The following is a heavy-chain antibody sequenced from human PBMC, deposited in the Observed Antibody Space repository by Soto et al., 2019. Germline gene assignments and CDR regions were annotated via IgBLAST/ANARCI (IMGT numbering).Heavy chain of an antibody. CDR1: GFTFSSYA. V-gene: IGHV3-23*01. CDR2: ISGSGGST. J-gene: IGHJ6*02. Sequence: GGSLRLSCAASGFTFSSYAMSWVRQAPGKGLEWVSAISGSGGSTYYADSVKGRFTISRDNSKNTLYLQMNSLRAEDTAVYYCAKVGPEVAARPYYYYGMDVWGQGTTATVSS. D-gene: IGHD6-6*01. CDR3: AKVGPEVAARPYYYYGMDV.